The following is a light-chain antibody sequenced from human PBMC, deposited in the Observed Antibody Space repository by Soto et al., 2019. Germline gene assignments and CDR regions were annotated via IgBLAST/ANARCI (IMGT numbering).Light chain of an antibody. CDR2: GAS. Sequence: ELVMTQSPATLSVSPGERATLSCRASQSVSSNLAWYQQKPGQAPRLLIYGASNRATGIPARFSGSWSGTEFNLTISSLQSEDFAVYYCQQYNNWPPWTFGQGPRWIS. J-gene: IGKJ1*01. CDR3: QQYNNWPPWT. CDR1: QSVSSN. V-gene: IGKV3-15*01.